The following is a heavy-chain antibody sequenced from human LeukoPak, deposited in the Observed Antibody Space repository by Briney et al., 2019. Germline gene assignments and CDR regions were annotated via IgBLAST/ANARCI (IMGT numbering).Heavy chain of an antibody. CDR3: ARVGAAAVPPSLGFDY. V-gene: IGHV4-34*01. CDR2: INHSGST. D-gene: IGHD6-13*01. CDR1: GGSFSGYY. J-gene: IGHJ4*02. Sequence: PSETLSLTCAVYGGSFSGYYWSWIRQPPGKGLEWIGEINHSGSTNYNPSLKSRVTISVDTSKNQFSLKLSSVTAADTAVYYCARVGAAAVPPSLGFDYWGQGTLVTVSS.